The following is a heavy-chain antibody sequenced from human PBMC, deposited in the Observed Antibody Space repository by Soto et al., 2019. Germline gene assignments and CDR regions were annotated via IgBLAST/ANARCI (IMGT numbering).Heavy chain of an antibody. CDR1: GYTFTSYG. Sequence: ASVKVSCKASGYTFTSYGISWVRQAPGQGLEWMGWISAYNGNTNYAQKLQGRVTMTTDTSTSTAYMELRSLRSDDTAVYYCAREGDCSGGRCYEESFGGYYYYGMDVWGQGTTVTVSS. D-gene: IGHD2-15*01. CDR2: ISAYNGNT. J-gene: IGHJ6*02. CDR3: AREGDCSGGRCYEESFGGYYYYGMDV. V-gene: IGHV1-18*04.